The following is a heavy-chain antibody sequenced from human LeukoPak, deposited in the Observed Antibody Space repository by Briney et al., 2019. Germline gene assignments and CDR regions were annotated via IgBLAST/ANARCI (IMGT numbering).Heavy chain of an antibody. CDR1: GDSFKNYY. D-gene: IGHD3-16*02. Sequence: SETLSLTCAVYGDSFKNYYWTWIRQSPEKGLEWIGEINHGGLTSYNPSLESRLALLVDTSKNQFSLNLRSVTAADTAVYFCARARAFVWGSYRYIPYYFDPWGQGTLVTVSS. J-gene: IGHJ5*02. V-gene: IGHV4-34*01. CDR2: INHGGLT. CDR3: ARARAFVWGSYRYIPYYFDP.